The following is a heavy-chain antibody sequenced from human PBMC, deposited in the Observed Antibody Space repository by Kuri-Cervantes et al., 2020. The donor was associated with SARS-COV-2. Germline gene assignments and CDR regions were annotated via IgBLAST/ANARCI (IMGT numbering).Heavy chain of an antibody. CDR2: IIPIFGTA. CDR3: ARGDMVRGAESSDY. D-gene: IGHD3-10*01. Sequence: SVKVSCKASGGTFSSYAISWVRQAPGQGLEWMGGIIPIFGTANYAQKFQGRVTITADESTSTAYMELSSLRSEDTAVYYCARGDMVRGAESSDYWGQGTLVTVSS. CDR1: GGTFSSYA. J-gene: IGHJ4*02. V-gene: IGHV1-69*13.